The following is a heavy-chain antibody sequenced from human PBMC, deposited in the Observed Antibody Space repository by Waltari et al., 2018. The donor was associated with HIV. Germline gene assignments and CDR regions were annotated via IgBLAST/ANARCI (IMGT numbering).Heavy chain of an antibody. CDR3: ARVALPAAIHYGMDA. CDR1: GYNFNAYY. CDR2: INPNSAGT. J-gene: IGHJ6*02. D-gene: IGHD2-2*01. V-gene: IGHV1-2*06. Sequence: VQLVQSGAERKKTGASVNVSSKACGYNFNAYYLHWVPQAPGQGLEWMGRINPNSAGTNYAQKFQGRVTLTRDTSLNTVYMELSRLRPDDTAVYYCARVALPAAIHYGMDAWGQGTTVTVSS.